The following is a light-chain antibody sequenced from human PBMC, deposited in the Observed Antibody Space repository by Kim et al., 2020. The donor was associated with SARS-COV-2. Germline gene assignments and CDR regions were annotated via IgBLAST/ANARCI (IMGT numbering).Light chain of an antibody. CDR3: QQYGTSPLT. CDR1: QSVTSTY. CDR2: GAS. Sequence: SPGKRATLSCRASQSVTSTYLAWYQQTPGQAPRLLIYGASSRATGIPDRFSGSGSGTDFTLTISRLEPEDFAVYYCQQYGTSPLTFGGGTKVEIK. V-gene: IGKV3-20*01. J-gene: IGKJ4*01.